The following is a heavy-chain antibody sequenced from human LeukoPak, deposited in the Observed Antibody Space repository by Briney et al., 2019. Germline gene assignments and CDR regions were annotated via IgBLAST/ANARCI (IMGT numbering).Heavy chain of an antibody. J-gene: IGHJ4*02. V-gene: IGHV3-21*01. Sequence: GGSLRLSCAASGFTFSSYSMNWVRQAPGKGLEWVSSISSSSSYIYYADSVKGRFTISRDNAKNSLYLQMNSLRAEDTAVYYCARDPLIAAAGRGFFDYWGQGTLATVSS. CDR3: ARDPLIAAAGRGFFDY. CDR1: GFTFSSYS. CDR2: ISSSSSYI. D-gene: IGHD6-13*01.